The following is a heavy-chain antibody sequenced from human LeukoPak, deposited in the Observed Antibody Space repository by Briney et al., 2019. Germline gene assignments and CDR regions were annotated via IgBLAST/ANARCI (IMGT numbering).Heavy chain of an antibody. Sequence: SETLSLTCSVSGGSISSSSYYWGWIRQPPGKGLEWIGSIYYSGSTYYNPSLKSRVTISVDTSKNQFSLKLSSVTAADTAVYYCARQYSRNYMDVWGKGTTVTVSS. CDR2: IYYSGST. D-gene: IGHD6-13*01. J-gene: IGHJ6*03. CDR1: GGSISSSSYY. CDR3: ARQYSRNYMDV. V-gene: IGHV4-39*01.